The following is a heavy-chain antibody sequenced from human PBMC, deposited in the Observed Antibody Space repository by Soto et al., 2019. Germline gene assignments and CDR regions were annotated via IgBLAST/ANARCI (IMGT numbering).Heavy chain of an antibody. CDR3: ARRRISGWYVSRLDY. CDR1: GYTFTRYG. Sequence: VQLVQSGAEVKKPGASVKVSCKASGYTFTRYGISWVRQAPGKGLAWMGWISAYNGKTNYAQKLQGRVTMTTDTSTSTAYRELGSLSSDDTAVYYCARRRISGWYVSRLDYWGQGTLVTVSS. J-gene: IGHJ4*02. V-gene: IGHV1-18*04. CDR2: ISAYNGKT. D-gene: IGHD6-19*01.